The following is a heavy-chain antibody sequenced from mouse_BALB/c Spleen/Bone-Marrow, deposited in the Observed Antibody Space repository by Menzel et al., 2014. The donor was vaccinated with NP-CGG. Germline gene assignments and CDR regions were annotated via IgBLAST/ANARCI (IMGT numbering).Heavy chain of an antibody. V-gene: IGHV1S41*01. Sequence: DLVKPGASVKLSCKASGYTFTSYWINWVKQRPGQGLEWIGRIAPGSGNIYYNEMFKVKATLTAGASSSTASIQLSNLSSEVSAVYFCARSYYVSSPYAMDYWGQGTSVTVSS. D-gene: IGHD1-1*01. CDR3: ARSYYVSSPYAMDY. J-gene: IGHJ4*01. CDR1: GYTFTSYW. CDR2: IAPGSGNI.